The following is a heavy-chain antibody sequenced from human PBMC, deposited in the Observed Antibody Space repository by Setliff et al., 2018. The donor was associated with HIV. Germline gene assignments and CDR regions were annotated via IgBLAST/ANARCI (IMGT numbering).Heavy chain of an antibody. J-gene: IGHJ5*02. D-gene: IGHD2-21*01. Sequence: GASVKVSCKASGYTFNNYGISWVRQAPGQGLEWMGWISTYNGNTNYAQKFQGRVTLTTDTSTNTAYMELRGLKSHDTAMYFCAASADGDCATTSCTNWFDPWGQGTLVTVSS. CDR3: AASADGDCATTSCTNWFDP. CDR1: GYTFNNYG. CDR2: ISTYNGNT. V-gene: IGHV1-18*01.